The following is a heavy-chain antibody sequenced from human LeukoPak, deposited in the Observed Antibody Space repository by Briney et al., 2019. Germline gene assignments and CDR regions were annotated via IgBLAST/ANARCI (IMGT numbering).Heavy chain of an antibody. D-gene: IGHD6-19*01. CDR3: AKEGNSRWAPKY. Sequence: ASVKVSCKASEYTFTGYYMHWVRQAPGQGLEWMGWINPNSGGTNYAQKFQGRVTMTRDTSTRTAYMELSSLRSEDTAVYHCAKEGNSRWAPKYWGQGTLVTVSS. V-gene: IGHV1-2*02. J-gene: IGHJ4*02. CDR1: EYTFTGYY. CDR2: INPNSGGT.